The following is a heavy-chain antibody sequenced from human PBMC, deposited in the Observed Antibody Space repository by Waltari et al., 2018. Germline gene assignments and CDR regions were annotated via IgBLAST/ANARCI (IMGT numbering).Heavy chain of an antibody. CDR1: GYNFISYW. D-gene: IGHD3-16*01. CDR2: SYCGDPDI. J-gene: IGHJ4*02. Sequence: EVQVVQSGAEVKKPGESLKISCKGSGYNFISYWIGWVRQLPGKGLEWMGMSYCGDPDIRYSPSSQGQVNMSLDESINTAYLQWSSLKASDTAMYYCARRGDSYDLDYWGQGTLVTVSS. CDR3: ARRGDSYDLDY. V-gene: IGHV5-51*01.